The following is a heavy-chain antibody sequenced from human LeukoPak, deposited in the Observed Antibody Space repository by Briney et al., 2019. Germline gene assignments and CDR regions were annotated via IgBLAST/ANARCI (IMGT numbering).Heavy chain of an antibody. CDR1: GGSISSYY. D-gene: IGHD5-18*01. CDR2: IYYSGST. J-gene: IGHJ3*02. Sequence: SETLSLTCTVSGGSISSYYWSWIRQPPGKGPEWIGYIYYSGSTNYNPSLKSRVTISVDTSKNQFPLKLSSVTAADTAVYYCARDGNSGKAFDIWGQGTMVTVSS. V-gene: IGHV4-59*01. CDR3: ARDGNSGKAFDI.